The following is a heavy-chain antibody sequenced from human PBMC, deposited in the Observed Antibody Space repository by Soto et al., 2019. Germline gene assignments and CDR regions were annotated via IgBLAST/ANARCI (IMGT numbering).Heavy chain of an antibody. J-gene: IGHJ5*02. Sequence: QVQLAESGGGVVQPGRSLRLSCATSGFVSNDYDIHWVRQAPGKGLAWLASISYDGTKKYYAESVKGRFTISRDNSKNTLSLQLNSLGGEDTAVYYCSRGIKGGLDAWGPGTLVTVSS. CDR3: SRGIKGGLDA. CDR1: GFVSNDYD. D-gene: IGHD2-21*01. V-gene: IGHV3-30*03. CDR2: ISYDGTKK.